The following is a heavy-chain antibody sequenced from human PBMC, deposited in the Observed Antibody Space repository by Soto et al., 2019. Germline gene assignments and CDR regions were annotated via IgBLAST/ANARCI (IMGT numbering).Heavy chain of an antibody. CDR3: ARRFSGTGRYFDY. D-gene: IGHD1-1*01. CDR1: GASFSGYY. V-gene: IGHV4-34*02. J-gene: IGHJ4*02. CDR2: INQSGST. Sequence: QVQLQQWGAGLLKPSETLSLSCAVYGASFSGYYWNWIRQPPGKGREWIGEINQSGSTNYSPSLKTRVTISVDTSKKQFSLRVSSVTAADTAVYYCARRFSGTGRYFDYWGQGTLVTVSS.